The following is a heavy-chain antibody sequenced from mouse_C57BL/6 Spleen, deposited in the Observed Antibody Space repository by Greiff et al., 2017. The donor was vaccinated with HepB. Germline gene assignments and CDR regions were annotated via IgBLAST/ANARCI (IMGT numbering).Heavy chain of an antibody. CDR3: ARDGYYEGNAMDY. CDR1: GYTFTSYW. V-gene: IGHV1-64*01. D-gene: IGHD2-3*01. J-gene: IGHJ4*01. Sequence: QVQLQQPGAELVKPGASVKLSCKASGYTFTSYWMHWVKQRPGQGLEWIGMIHPNSGSTNYNEKFKSKATLTVDKSSSTAYMQLSSLTSEDSAVYYRARDGYYEGNAMDYWGQGTSVTVSS. CDR2: IHPNSGST.